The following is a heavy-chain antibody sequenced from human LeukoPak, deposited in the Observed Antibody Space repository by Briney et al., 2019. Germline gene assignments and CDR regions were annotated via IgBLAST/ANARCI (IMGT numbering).Heavy chain of an antibody. V-gene: IGHV3-23*01. D-gene: IGHD2-2*01. CDR2: ISGSGDTT. J-gene: IGHJ4*02. CDR1: GFTFSNFA. CDR3: AKSYCTTTKCYHVDY. Sequence: PGGSLRLSCAASGFTFSNFAMRWVRQAPGKGLEWVSTISGSGDTTYYADSVKGRFTISRDNSKNTLYLQMNSLRAEDTAVYCCAKSYCTTTKCYHVDYWGQGTLVTVSS.